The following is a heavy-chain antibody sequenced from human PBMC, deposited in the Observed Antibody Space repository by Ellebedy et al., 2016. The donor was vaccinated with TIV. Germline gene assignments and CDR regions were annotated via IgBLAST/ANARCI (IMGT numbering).Heavy chain of an antibody. V-gene: IGHV4-59*01. CDR3: ARGGRTTIFGEEENAFDM. CDR1: GGSISSYY. D-gene: IGHD3-3*01. J-gene: IGHJ3*02. CDR2: IYYSGST. Sequence: SETLSLTCTVSGGSISSYYWNWIRQPPGKGLEWIGYIYYSGSTNYNPSLKSRVTISVDRSKSQLYLKLSSVTAADTAVYYCARGGRTTIFGEEENAFDMWGQGTMVTVSS.